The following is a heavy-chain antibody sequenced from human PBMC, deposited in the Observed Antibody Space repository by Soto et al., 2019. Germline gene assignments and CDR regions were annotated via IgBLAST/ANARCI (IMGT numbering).Heavy chain of an antibody. V-gene: IGHV3-23*01. CDR3: AKTNYDFWSGYFGY. Sequence: WSLRLSCAASGFTFSSYAMSWVRQAPGKGLEWVSAISGSGGSTYYADSVKGRFTISRDNSKNTLYLQMNSLRAEDTAVYYCAKTNYDFWSGYFGYWGQGTLVTVSS. D-gene: IGHD3-3*01. CDR1: GFTFSSYA. CDR2: ISGSGGST. J-gene: IGHJ4*02.